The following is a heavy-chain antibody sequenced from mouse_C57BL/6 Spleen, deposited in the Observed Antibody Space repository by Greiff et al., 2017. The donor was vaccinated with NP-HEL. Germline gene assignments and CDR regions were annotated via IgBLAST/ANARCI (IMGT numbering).Heavy chain of an antibody. CDR2: IRSKSNNYAT. J-gene: IGHJ4*01. D-gene: IGHD2-3*01. V-gene: IGHV10-1*01. CDR1: GFSFNTYA. Sequence: EVQRVESGGGLVQPKGSLKLSCAASGFSFNTYAMNWVRQAPGKGLEWVARIRSKSNNYATYYADSVKDRFTISRDDSESMLYLQMNNLKTEDTAMYYCVRHPRWLDAMDYWGQGTSVTVSS. CDR3: VRHPRWLDAMDY.